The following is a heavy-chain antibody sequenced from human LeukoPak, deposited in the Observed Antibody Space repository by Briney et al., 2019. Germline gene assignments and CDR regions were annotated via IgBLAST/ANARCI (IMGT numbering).Heavy chain of an antibody. Sequence: GGSLRLSCAASGFTFSSYAMHWVRQAPGKGLEWVAVISYDGSNKYYADSVKGRFTISRDNSKNTLYLQMNSLRAEDTAVYYCARVWISGIAVAGTRGAQRGFDYWGQGTLVTVSS. CDR2: ISYDGSNK. V-gene: IGHV3-30*04. CDR1: GFTFSSYA. J-gene: IGHJ4*02. D-gene: IGHD6-19*01. CDR3: ARVWISGIAVAGTRGAQRGFDY.